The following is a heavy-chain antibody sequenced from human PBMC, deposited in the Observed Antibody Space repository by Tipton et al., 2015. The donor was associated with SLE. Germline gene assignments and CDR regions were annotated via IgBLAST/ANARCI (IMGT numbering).Heavy chain of an antibody. Sequence: SLRLSCAASGFTFSSYGMHWVRQAPGKGLEWVAFIRYDGSNKYYADSVKGRFTISRDNSKNTLYLQMNSLRAEDTAVYYCAIEVSVAAAGTVDYWGQGTLVTVSS. D-gene: IGHD6-13*01. CDR2: IRYDGSNK. CDR3: AIEVSVAAAGTVDY. CDR1: GFTFSSYG. V-gene: IGHV3-30*02. J-gene: IGHJ4*02.